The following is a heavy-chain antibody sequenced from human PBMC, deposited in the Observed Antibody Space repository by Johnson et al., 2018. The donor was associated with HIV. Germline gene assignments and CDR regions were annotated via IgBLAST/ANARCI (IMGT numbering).Heavy chain of an antibody. CDR3: AGAPLRHGAFDI. D-gene: IGHD4-17*01. V-gene: IGHV3-7*02. CDR1: GFTFSSYW. J-gene: IGHJ3*02. CDR2: IKQDGSEK. Sequence: VQLVESGGGLVQPGGSLRLSCAASGFTFSSYWMSWVRQAPGKGLEWVANIKQDGSEKYYVDSVKGRFTISRDNAKNPLYLQMNSLRAEETAVYYCAGAPLRHGAFDIWGQGTMVTVSS.